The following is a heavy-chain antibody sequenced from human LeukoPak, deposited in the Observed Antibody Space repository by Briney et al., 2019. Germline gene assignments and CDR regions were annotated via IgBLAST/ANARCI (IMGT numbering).Heavy chain of an antibody. CDR2: INHSGST. J-gene: IGHJ4*02. CDR1: GGSFSGYY. D-gene: IGHD7-27*01. CDR3: ARVPGVY. V-gene: IGHV4-34*01. Sequence: PSETLSLTCAVYGGSFSGYYWSWIRQPPGKGLEWSGEINHSGSTNYNPSLKSRVTISVDTSKNQFSLKLSSVTAADTAVYYCARVPGVYWGQGTLVTVSS.